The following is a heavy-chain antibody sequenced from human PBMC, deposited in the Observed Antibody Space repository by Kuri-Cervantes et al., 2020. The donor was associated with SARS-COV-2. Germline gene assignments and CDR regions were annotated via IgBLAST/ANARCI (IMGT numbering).Heavy chain of an antibody. V-gene: IGHV3-20*04. CDR1: GFAFEDYG. CDR3: ARAKMITFGGVIVIGSYYYYMDV. D-gene: IGHD3-16*02. Sequence: GESLKISCVASGFAFEDYGMGWVRQVPGKGLEWVSGINWNSGSIGYVDSVKGRFTISRDNAKNSLYLQMNSLRAEDTAVYYCARAKMITFGGVIVIGSYYYYMDVWGKGTTVTVSS. CDR2: INWNSGSI. J-gene: IGHJ6*03.